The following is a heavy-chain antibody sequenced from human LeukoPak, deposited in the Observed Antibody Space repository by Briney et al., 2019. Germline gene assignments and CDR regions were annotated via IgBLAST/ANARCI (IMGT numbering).Heavy chain of an antibody. CDR2: ISGCGGST. Sequence: GGSLRLSCAASGFTFSSYAMSWVRQAPGKGLEWVSAISGCGGSTYYADSVKGRFTISRDNSKNTLYLQMNSLRAEDTAVYYCAKDQGSSPRYFDYWGQGTLVTVSS. D-gene: IGHD6-13*01. V-gene: IGHV3-23*01. CDR1: GFTFSSYA. J-gene: IGHJ4*02. CDR3: AKDQGSSPRYFDY.